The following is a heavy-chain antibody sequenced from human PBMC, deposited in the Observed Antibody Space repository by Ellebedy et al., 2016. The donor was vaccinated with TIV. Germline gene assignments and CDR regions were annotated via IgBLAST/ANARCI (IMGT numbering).Heavy chain of an antibody. CDR1: GFTFNSYS. CDR2: ISAYTGDT. V-gene: IGHV1-18*01. D-gene: IGHD2-8*01. J-gene: IGHJ4*02. Sequence: ASVKVSCKTSGFTFNSYSISWVRQAPGQGLEWMGWISAYTGDTKYAQRVQGRATLTTDTSTSTAYMELRNLRSDDTAVYYCARDLVQGMVSIYVGLDYWGQGTLVTVSS. CDR3: ARDLVQGMVSIYVGLDY.